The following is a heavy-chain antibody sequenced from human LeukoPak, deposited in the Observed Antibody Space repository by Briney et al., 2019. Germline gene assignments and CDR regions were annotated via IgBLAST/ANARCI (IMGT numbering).Heavy chain of an antibody. CDR3: ARDRHIAAAGYYFDY. CDR2: INGDGRNI. Sequence: PGGSLRLSCVASGFTFSSYWMHWVRQDPRKGLVWVSRINGDGRNINYADSVRGRFTISRDNAKNTLYLQMNSLGVEDTAVYYCARDRHIAAAGYYFDYWGQGTLVTVSS. CDR1: GFTFSSYW. D-gene: IGHD6-25*01. V-gene: IGHV3-74*01. J-gene: IGHJ4*02.